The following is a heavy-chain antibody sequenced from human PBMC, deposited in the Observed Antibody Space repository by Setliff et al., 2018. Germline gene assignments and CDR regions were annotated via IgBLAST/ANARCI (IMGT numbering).Heavy chain of an antibody. J-gene: IGHJ3*02. Sequence: GGSLRLSCVVSGFSFSRHWMSWVRQAPGKGLEWVADIKQDGSTKYYLDSVKGRFTISRDNAKRSLYLQMNGLRANDTGVYYCVRDDADNYDAFDNWGQGTLVTVSS. CDR2: IKQDGSTK. CDR3: VRDDADNYDAFDN. CDR1: GFSFSRHW. D-gene: IGHD3-22*01. V-gene: IGHV3-7*01.